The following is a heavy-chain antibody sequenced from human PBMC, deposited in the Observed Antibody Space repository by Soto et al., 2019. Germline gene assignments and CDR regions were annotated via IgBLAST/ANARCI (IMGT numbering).Heavy chain of an antibody. V-gene: IGHV1-69*01. CDR3: SISSNVVLVATIQNYFDY. CDR2: IIPIFGTA. CDR1: GGTFSSYA. Sequence: QVQLVQSGAEVKKPGSSVKVSCKASGGTFSSYAISWVRQAPGQGLEWMGGIIPIFGTANYAQKFQGRVTITADESTSTAYMELSSRISEDTAVYYCSISSNVVLVATIQNYFDYWGQGTLVTVSS. D-gene: IGHD5-12*01. J-gene: IGHJ4*02.